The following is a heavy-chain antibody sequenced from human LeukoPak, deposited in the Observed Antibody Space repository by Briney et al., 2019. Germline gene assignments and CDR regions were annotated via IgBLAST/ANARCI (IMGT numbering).Heavy chain of an antibody. Sequence: GASVKVSCKASGYTFTSYAMHWVRQAPGQRLEWMGWINAGNGSTKYSQKFQGRVTITRDTSASTAYMELSSLRSEDTAVYYCARRVRTVTTFYYYGMDVWGQGTTVTVSS. CDR2: INAGNGST. D-gene: IGHD4-17*01. CDR3: ARRVRTVTTFYYYGMDV. CDR1: GYTFTSYA. V-gene: IGHV1-3*01. J-gene: IGHJ6*02.